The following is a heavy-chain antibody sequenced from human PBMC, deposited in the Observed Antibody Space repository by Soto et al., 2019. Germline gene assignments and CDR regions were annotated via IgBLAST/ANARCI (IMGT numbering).Heavy chain of an antibody. CDR1: GFIFSNYD. J-gene: IGHJ4*02. D-gene: IGHD6-19*01. V-gene: IGHV3-30-3*01. CDR2: ISKDGSNK. CDR3: ARGRWLPLPDY. Sequence: QVQLVESGGGVVQPGGSLRVSCAGSGFIFSNYDIHWLRQAPGKGLEWVAIISKDGSNKYYVDSVKGRITISRDNTKDTVYLQMDSLRGEDTAVYYCARGRWLPLPDYWGQGTLALVSS.